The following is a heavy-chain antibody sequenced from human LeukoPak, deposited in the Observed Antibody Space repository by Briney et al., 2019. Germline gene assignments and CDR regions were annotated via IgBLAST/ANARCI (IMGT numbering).Heavy chain of an antibody. CDR2: IVVGSGNT. V-gene: IGHV1-58*02. D-gene: IGHD3-22*01. Sequence: ASVKVSCKASGFTFTSSAMQWVRQARGQRLEWIGWIVVGSGNTNYAQKFQERVTITRDMSTSTAYMELSRLRSEDTAVYYCAADSGWGYYDSSGYSFDYWGQGTLVTVSS. J-gene: IGHJ4*02. CDR1: GFTFTSSA. CDR3: AADSGWGYYDSSGYSFDY.